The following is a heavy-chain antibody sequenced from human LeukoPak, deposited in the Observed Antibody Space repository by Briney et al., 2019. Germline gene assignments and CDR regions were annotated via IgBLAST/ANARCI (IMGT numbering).Heavy chain of an antibody. J-gene: IGHJ4*02. V-gene: IGHV4-4*08. CDR2: IYNNGGT. Sequence: SETLSLTCTVSGGSINSNYWTWIRQPPGKGLEWIGHIYNNGGTNFNPSLKSRVTISLDTSKKQVSLKLSSVTAADTAVYYCARGQRLFDYWGQGTLVTVSS. CDR3: ARGQRLFDY. D-gene: IGHD6-25*01. CDR1: GGSINSNY.